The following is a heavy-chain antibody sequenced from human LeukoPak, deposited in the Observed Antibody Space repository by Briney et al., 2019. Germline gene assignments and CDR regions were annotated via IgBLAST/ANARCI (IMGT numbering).Heavy chain of an antibody. CDR2: IYHSGST. CDR3: ARAPPYYYYGMDV. CDR1: GGSISSGGYS. J-gene: IGHJ6*02. V-gene: IGHV4-30-2*01. Sequence: SETLSLTCAVSGGSISSGGYSWSWIRQPPGKGLEWIGYIYHSGSTYYNPSLKSRVTISVDRSKNQISLKLSSVTAADTAVYYCARAPPYYYYGMDVWGQGTTVTVSS.